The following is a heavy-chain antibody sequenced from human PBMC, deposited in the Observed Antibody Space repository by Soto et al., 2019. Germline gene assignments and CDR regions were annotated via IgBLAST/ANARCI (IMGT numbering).Heavy chain of an antibody. J-gene: IGHJ4*02. V-gene: IGHV5-51*01. CDR2: IYPDDSDT. D-gene: IGHD2-8*02. CDR1: GYSFTYYW. Sequence: HGESLKICCKGSGYSFTYYWIGWVRQMPAKGLEWMGLIYPDDSDTRYSLSFQGQVIISADKSIHTAYLQWSSLKASDTAMYYCARSKRYCAAIKCSLFDYWGQGTLVAVAS. CDR3: ARSKRYCAAIKCSLFDY.